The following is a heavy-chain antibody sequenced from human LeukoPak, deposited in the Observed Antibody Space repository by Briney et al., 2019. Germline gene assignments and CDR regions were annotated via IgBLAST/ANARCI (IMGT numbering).Heavy chain of an antibody. Sequence: GASVKVSCKASGYTFTSYYMHWVRQAPGQGLEWMGIINPSGDSTSYAQKFQGRVTMTRDTSTSTVYMELSSLRPEDTAVYYCAREGYYDFWSGSNWFDPWGQGTLVTVSS. CDR2: INPSGDST. J-gene: IGHJ5*02. D-gene: IGHD3-3*01. V-gene: IGHV1-46*01. CDR1: GYTFTSYY. CDR3: AREGYYDFWSGSNWFDP.